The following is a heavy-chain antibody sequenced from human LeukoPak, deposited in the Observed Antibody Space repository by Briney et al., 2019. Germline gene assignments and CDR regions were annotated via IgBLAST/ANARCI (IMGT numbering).Heavy chain of an antibody. Sequence: SETLSLTCAVSGRSISSGGYSWSWIRQPPGKGLEWIGYIYHSGSTYYNPSLKSRVTISVDRSKNQFSLKLSSVTAADTAVYYCARALRGSDYFDYWGQGTLVTVSS. CDR1: GRSISSGGYS. D-gene: IGHD2-15*01. J-gene: IGHJ4*02. CDR2: IYHSGST. V-gene: IGHV4-30-2*01. CDR3: ARALRGSDYFDY.